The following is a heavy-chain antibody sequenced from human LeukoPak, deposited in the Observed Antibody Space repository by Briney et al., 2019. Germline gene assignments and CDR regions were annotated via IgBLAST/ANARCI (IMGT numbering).Heavy chain of an antibody. V-gene: IGHV3-33*01. Sequence: GGSLRLSCAASGFTFSSFGMHWVRQTPGKGLEWVAVIWYDGSKKFYGDSVKGRFTVSRDDSKNTLCLQMNTLRAEDTAVYYCVRDGGSGFDYLGLGTLVTVSS. CDR1: GFTFSSFG. CDR2: IWYDGSKK. D-gene: IGHD3-16*01. CDR3: VRDGGSGFDY. J-gene: IGHJ4*02.